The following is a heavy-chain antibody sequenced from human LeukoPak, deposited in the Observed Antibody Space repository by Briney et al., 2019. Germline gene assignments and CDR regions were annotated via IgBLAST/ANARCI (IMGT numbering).Heavy chain of an antibody. V-gene: IGHV1-18*04. Sequence: ASVKVSCKASGYTFTSYGISRVRQAPGQGLEWMGWISAYNGNTNYAQKLQGRVTMTTDTSTSTAYMELRSLRSDDTAVYYCARDRKDHVDIVGGGFDYWGQGTLATVSS. CDR3: ARDRKDHVDIVGGGFDY. CDR1: GYTFTSYG. CDR2: ISAYNGNT. D-gene: IGHD5-12*01. J-gene: IGHJ4*02.